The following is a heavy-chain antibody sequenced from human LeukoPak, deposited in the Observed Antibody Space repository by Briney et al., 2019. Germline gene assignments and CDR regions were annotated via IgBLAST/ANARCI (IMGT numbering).Heavy chain of an antibody. CDR2: TVGGGDPT. CDR1: GFTFSSFA. CDR3: AREYDFWSGYPSYFDY. Sequence: PGGSLRLSCAASGFTFSSFAMTWVRQAPGKGLEWVSATVGGGDPTHYADSVRGRFTISRDNAKNTLYLQMNSLRADDTAVYYCAREYDFWSGYPSYFDYWGQGTLVTVSS. V-gene: IGHV3-23*01. J-gene: IGHJ4*02. D-gene: IGHD3-3*01.